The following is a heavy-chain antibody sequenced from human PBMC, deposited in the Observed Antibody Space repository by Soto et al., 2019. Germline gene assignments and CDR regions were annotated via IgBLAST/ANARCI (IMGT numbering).Heavy chain of an antibody. CDR2: IKQDGSEK. Sequence: GGSLRLSCAASGFTFSSYWMSWVRQAPGKGLEWVANIKQDGSEKYYVDSVKGRFTISRDNAKNSLYLQMNSLRAEDTAVYYCAREKRTLGFGESHFDYWGQGTRVTVPS. V-gene: IGHV3-7*05. CDR1: GFTFSSYW. D-gene: IGHD3-10*01. CDR3: AREKRTLGFGESHFDY. J-gene: IGHJ4*02.